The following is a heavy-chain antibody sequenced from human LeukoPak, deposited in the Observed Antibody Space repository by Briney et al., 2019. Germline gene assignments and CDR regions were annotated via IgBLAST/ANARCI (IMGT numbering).Heavy chain of an antibody. CDR1: RFTFSSYA. CDR2: IWYDGSNK. J-gene: IGHJ5*02. Sequence: GGSLRLSCAGSRFTFSSYAMHWVRQAPGKGLEWVALIWYDGSNKYYADSVKGRFTISRDNSKNTLYLQMNSLRAEDTAVYYCARDPPGGDYVGFWFDPWGQGTLVTVSS. V-gene: IGHV3-30*02. D-gene: IGHD4-17*01. CDR3: ARDPPGGDYVGFWFDP.